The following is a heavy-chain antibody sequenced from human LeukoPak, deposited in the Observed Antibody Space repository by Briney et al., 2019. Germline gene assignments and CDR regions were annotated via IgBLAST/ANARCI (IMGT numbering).Heavy chain of an antibody. Sequence: SETLSLTCTVSGGSISSYYWSWIRQPPGKGLEWIGYIYYSGSTNYNPSLKSRVTISVDTSKNQFSLKLSSVTAADTAVYYCARGRWGSTSLSLDNRFDPWGQGTLVTVSS. CDR3: ARGRWGSTSLSLDNRFDP. D-gene: IGHD2-2*01. J-gene: IGHJ5*02. CDR2: IYYSGST. CDR1: GGSISSYY. V-gene: IGHV4-59*12.